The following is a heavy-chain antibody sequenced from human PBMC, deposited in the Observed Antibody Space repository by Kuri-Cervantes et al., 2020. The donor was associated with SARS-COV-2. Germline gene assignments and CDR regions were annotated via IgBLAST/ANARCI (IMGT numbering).Heavy chain of an antibody. CDR3: ARDIGLFGVAQNYFDY. CDR2: ISSSSSYI. J-gene: IGHJ4*02. CDR1: GFTFSSYS. D-gene: IGHD3-3*01. Sequence: GGSLRLSCAASGFTFSSYSMNWVRQAPGKGLEWVSSISSSSSYIYYADSVKGRFTISRDNAKNSLYLQMNSLRAEDTAVYYCARDIGLFGVAQNYFDYWGQGTLVTVSS. V-gene: IGHV3-21*01.